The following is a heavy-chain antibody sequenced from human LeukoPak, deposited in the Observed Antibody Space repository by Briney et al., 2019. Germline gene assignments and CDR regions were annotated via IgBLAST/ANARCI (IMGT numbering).Heavy chain of an antibody. J-gene: IGHJ4*02. Sequence: SETLSLTCAVYGGSFSGYYWSWIRQPPGKGLEWIGEINHSGSTNYNPSLKSRVTISVDTSKNQFSLKLSSVTAADTAVYYCARLGSYAFDHWGQGPLVTVSS. V-gene: IGHV4-34*01. D-gene: IGHD3-16*01. CDR2: INHSGST. CDR3: ARLGSYAFDH. CDR1: GGSFSGYY.